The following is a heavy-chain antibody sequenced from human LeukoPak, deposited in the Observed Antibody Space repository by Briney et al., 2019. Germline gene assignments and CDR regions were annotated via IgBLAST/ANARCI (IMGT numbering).Heavy chain of an antibody. D-gene: IGHD3-16*02. CDR1: GFTFDDYG. J-gene: IGHJ6*03. V-gene: IGHV3-20*04. CDR2: INWNGGST. CDR3: ARGSYDYVWGSYQVYYMDV. Sequence: GGSLRLSCAASGFTFDDYGMSWVRQAPGKGLEWVSGINWNGGSTGYADSVKGRFTISRDNAKNSLYLQMNSLRAEDTALYYCARGSYDYVWGSYQVYYMDVWGKGTTVTVSS.